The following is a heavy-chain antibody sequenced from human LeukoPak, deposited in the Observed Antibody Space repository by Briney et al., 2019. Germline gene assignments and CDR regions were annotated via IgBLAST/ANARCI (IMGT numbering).Heavy chain of an antibody. V-gene: IGHV4-59*01. J-gene: IGHJ4*02. CDR3: ARAGIWSGYYTFDY. Sequence: SETLSLTCIVSGGSINRFYWSWIRQPPGKGLEWIGNIYYSGSANYNPSRKSRVTISVDTSKNQFSLKLTSVTAADTAVYYCARAGIWSGYYTFDYWGQGTLVTVSS. CDR1: GGSINRFY. D-gene: IGHD3-3*01. CDR2: IYYSGSA.